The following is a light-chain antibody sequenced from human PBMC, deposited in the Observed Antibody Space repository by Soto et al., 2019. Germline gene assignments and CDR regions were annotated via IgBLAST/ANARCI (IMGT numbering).Light chain of an antibody. CDR3: QQRSTSIT. V-gene: IGKV3-11*01. J-gene: IGKJ5*01. CDR2: DAS. Sequence: IVLTQSPATLSLWPGETAILSCRASQTVSSYLSWYQHKPGQAPRLLIYDASKRAPGIPARFSGSGSGTYFTLTTSRLEPDDFAVYYCQQRSTSITFGQGTRLQ. CDR1: QTVSSY.